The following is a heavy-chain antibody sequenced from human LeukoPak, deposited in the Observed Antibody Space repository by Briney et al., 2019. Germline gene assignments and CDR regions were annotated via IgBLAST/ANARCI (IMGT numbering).Heavy chain of an antibody. CDR2: ISTYNGHT. J-gene: IGHJ4*02. CDR1: GYTFTSYG. V-gene: IGHV1-18*01. CDR3: ATDHLYSGSYYVDY. D-gene: IGHD1-26*01. Sequence: ASVKVSCKASGYTFTSYGISWVRQAPGQGLEWMGWISTYNGHTNYARKVQGRVTMTEDTSTDTAYMELSSLRSEDTAVYYCATDHLYSGSYYVDYWGQGTLVTVSS.